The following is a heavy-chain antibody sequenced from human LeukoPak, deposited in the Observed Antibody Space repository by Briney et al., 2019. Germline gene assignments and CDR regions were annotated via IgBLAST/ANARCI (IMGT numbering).Heavy chain of an antibody. D-gene: IGHD5-18*01. CDR2: INPNSGGT. V-gene: IGHV1-2*02. CDR3: ARESDGQLWLRLSIDY. CDR1: GYTFTGYY. Sequence: GASVKVSCKASGYTFTGYYMHWVRQAPGQGLEWMGWINPNSGGTNYAQKFQGRVTMTRDTSISTAYMELSRLRSDDTAVYYCARESDGQLWLRLSIDYWGQGTLVTVSS. J-gene: IGHJ4*02.